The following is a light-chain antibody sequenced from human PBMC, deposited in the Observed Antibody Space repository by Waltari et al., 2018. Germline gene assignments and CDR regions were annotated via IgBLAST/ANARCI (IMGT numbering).Light chain of an antibody. CDR1: QSVTSNY. CDR2: GAS. Sequence: ESVLTQSPGTLSLSPGETATLSCRASQSVTSNYLAWYQQKPGQAPRLLISGASSRATGIPDRFSGSGSGTDFTLTISRLETEDFAVYHCQQYGSSPWTFGQGTKVEIK. J-gene: IGKJ1*01. CDR3: QQYGSSPWT. V-gene: IGKV3-20*01.